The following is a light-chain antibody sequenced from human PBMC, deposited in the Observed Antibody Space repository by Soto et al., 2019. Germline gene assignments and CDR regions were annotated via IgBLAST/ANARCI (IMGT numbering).Light chain of an antibody. Sequence: EIVMTQSPATLSVSPGERVTLSCRASQSVRSNLAWYQQKPGQVPRVLIYGASTRAIGIPDRFSGSGSGTEFTRTISSLQSEDFAVYYCQHYNNLWGFGGGTKVEI. V-gene: IGKV3-15*01. CDR2: GAS. J-gene: IGKJ4*01. CDR3: QHYNNLWG. CDR1: QSVRSN.